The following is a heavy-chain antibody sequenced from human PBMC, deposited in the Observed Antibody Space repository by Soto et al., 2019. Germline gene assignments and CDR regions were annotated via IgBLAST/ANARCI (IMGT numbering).Heavy chain of an antibody. CDR3: ARDXLDTAMANYYYYYGMDV. J-gene: IGHJ6*02. CDR1: GGSVSSGSYY. V-gene: IGHV4-61*01. CDR2: IYYSGST. D-gene: IGHD5-18*01. Sequence: PSESLSLTCTVSGGSVSSGSYYWSWIRQPPGKGLEWIGYIYYSGSTNYNPSLKSRVTISVDTSKNQFSLKLSSVTAADTAVYYCARDXLDTAMANYYYYYGMDVWGQGTTVTVSS.